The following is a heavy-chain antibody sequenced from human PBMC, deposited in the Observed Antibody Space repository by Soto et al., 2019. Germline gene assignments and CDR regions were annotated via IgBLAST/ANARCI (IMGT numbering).Heavy chain of an antibody. CDR3: ARGDTYYYDSSGYYGDY. J-gene: IGHJ4*02. D-gene: IGHD3-22*01. CDR2: IIPIFGTA. Sequence: QVPLVQSGAEVKKPGSSVKVSCKASGGTFSSYAISWVRQAPGQGLEWMGGIIPIFGTANYAQKFQGRVTITADESTSTAYMELSSLRSEDTAVYYCARGDTYYYDSSGYYGDYWGQGTLVTVSS. CDR1: GGTFSSYA. V-gene: IGHV1-69*01.